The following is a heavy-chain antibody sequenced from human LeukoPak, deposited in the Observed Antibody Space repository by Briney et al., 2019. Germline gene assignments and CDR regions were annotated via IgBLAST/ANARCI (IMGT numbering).Heavy chain of an antibody. V-gene: IGHV3-30*02. CDR2: IRYDGSNK. J-gene: IGHJ4*02. CDR3: AYYYGSGSYLEYYFDY. D-gene: IGHD3-10*01. CDR1: GFTFSSYG. Sequence: GGSLRLSCAASGFTFSSYGMYWVRQAPGKGLEWVAFIRYDGSNKYYAESVKGRLTISRDTSKSTLYLQMNSLRVEDTAVYYCAYYYGSGSYLEYYFDYWGQGTLVTVSS.